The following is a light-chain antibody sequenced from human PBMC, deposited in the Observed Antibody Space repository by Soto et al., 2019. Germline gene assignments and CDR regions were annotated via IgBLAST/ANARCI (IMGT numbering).Light chain of an antibody. Sequence: EILMTRSQATDSVSQVKRVTLSCMASQNVLSNLAWYQQKPGQAPRLLIYGASTRATGLPARFSGSGSGTQFTVCVIGLQSEDFVVYYCQQYNNWPITFGQGTRLEIK. CDR2: GAS. V-gene: IGKV3-15*01. CDR3: QQYNNWPIT. J-gene: IGKJ5*01. CDR1: QNVLSN.